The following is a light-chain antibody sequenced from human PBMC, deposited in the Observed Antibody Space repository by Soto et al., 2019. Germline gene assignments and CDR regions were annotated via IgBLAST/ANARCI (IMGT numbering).Light chain of an antibody. CDR1: SSDVGGYNY. J-gene: IGLJ1*01. V-gene: IGLV2-11*01. CDR3: CSYAGRYTYV. CDR2: DVN. Sequence: QSALTQPRSVSGSPGQSVAISCTGTSSDVGGYNYVSWYQQHPGKAPKVMIFDVNKRPSGVPDRFSGSKSGNTASLTISGLQAEDEADYCCCSYAGRYTYVFGTG.